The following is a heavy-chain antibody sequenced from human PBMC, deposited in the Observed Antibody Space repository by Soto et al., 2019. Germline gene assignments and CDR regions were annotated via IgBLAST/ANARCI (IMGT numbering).Heavy chain of an antibody. CDR3: ARAPTYSYGSGSPYYFYAMDV. CDR2: IYDGWST. V-gene: IGHV4-59*01. J-gene: IGHJ6*02. CDR1: GGSIGSYY. Sequence: SATLSVTCTVSGGSIGSYYWSWIRQSPGKGLEWIGYIYDGWSTRYNPSLRSRVTIPADTSENQFPLKLSSVTAADTAVYYCARAPTYSYGSGSPYYFYAMDVWAQGTTVTVSS. D-gene: IGHD3-10*01.